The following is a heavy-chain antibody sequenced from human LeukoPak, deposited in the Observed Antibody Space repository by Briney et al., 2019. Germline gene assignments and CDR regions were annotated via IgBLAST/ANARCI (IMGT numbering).Heavy chain of an antibody. D-gene: IGHD2-15*01. J-gene: IGHJ5*02. CDR3: ARVDAAREVDP. CDR1: GGSISSYY. V-gene: IGHV4-59*01. Sequence: SETLSLTCTVSGGSISSYYWSWIRQPPGKGLEWIGYIYYSGSTNYNPSLKSQVTISVDTSKNQFSLKLSSVTAADTAVYYCARVDAAREVDPWGQGTLVTVSS. CDR2: IYYSGST.